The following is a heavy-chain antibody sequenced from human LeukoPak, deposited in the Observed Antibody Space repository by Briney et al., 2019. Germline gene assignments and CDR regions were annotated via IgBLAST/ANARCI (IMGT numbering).Heavy chain of an antibody. CDR1: RGTFSSYA. J-gene: IGHJ6*03. D-gene: IGHD3-10*01. Sequence: GASVKVSCKASRGTFSSYAISWVRQAPGQGLEWMGGIIPIFGTANYAQKFQGRVTITTDESTSTAYMELSSQRSEDTAVYYCARDNGYYYGSGERSPYYYYYMDVWGKGTTVTVSS. V-gene: IGHV1-69*05. CDR2: IIPIFGTA. CDR3: ARDNGYYYGSGERSPYYYYYMDV.